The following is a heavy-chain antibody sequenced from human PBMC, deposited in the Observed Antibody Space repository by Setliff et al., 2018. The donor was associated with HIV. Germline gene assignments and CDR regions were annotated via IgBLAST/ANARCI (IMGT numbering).Heavy chain of an antibody. V-gene: IGHV4-39*07. J-gene: IGHJ4*02. CDR2: IAYTGSG. CDR1: GGSISSRNFY. Sequence: SETLSLTCTVSGGSISSRNFYWGWIRQPPGKGLEWIGSIAYTGSGYYNSSLKSRVTISVDTSGNECSLKLTSVTAADTAVYYCAREVRWELPQGFDHWGQGSQVTVSS. D-gene: IGHD1-26*01. CDR3: AREVRWELPQGFDH.